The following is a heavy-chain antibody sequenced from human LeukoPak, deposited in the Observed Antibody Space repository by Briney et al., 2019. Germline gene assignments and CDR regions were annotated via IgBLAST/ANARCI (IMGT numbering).Heavy chain of an antibody. J-gene: IGHJ4*02. CDR3: ARGFFAGPFDY. Sequence: GGSLRLSCVASGFTFSSYWMTWVRQAPGKGLEWVANIKTDGSQIYYVDSVKGRFTISRDNAKNSLYLQMNSLRAEDTAVYYCARGFFAGPFDYWGQGTLVTVSS. CDR2: IKTDGSQI. D-gene: IGHD3-3*01. V-gene: IGHV3-7*01. CDR1: GFTFSSYW.